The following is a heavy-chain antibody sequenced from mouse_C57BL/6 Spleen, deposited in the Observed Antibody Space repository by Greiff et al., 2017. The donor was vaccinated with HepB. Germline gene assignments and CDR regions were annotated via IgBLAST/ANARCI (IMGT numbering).Heavy chain of an antibody. CDR3: ARNSNYCYYYAMDY. Sequence: VKLMESGPGLVQPSQSLSITCTVSGFSLTSYGVHWVRQSPGKGLEWLGVIWSGGSTDYNAAFMSRLSISKDNSKSQIFYKMNSLQADDTAIYYCARNSNYCYYYAMDYWGQVTSVTVSS. J-gene: IGHJ4*01. D-gene: IGHD2-5*01. CDR2: IWSGGST. V-gene: IGHV2-2*01. CDR1: GFSLTSYG.